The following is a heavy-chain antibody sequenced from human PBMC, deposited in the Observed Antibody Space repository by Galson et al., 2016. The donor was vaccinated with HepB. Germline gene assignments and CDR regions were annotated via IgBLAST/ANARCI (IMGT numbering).Heavy chain of an antibody. J-gene: IGHJ4*02. CDR2: TSYDGNSK. V-gene: IGHV3-30*14. CDR1: GFTFRTYL. D-gene: IGHD3-22*01. CDR3: ASTPMCHYDDSGYIQS. Sequence: SLRLSCAASGFTFRTYLMHWVRQAPGRGLEWVALTSYDGNSKYYADSVKGRFTISRDNSKNTLFLQMDSLRPGDTAVYYCASTPMCHYDDSGYIQSWGQGSLVTVSS.